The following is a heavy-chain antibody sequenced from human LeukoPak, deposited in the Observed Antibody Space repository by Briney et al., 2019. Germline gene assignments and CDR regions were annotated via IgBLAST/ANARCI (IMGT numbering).Heavy chain of an antibody. CDR2: IASDGSST. J-gene: IGHJ4*02. V-gene: IGHV3-74*01. CDR1: GFTFSSYW. Sequence: PGGSLRLSCAASGFTFSSYWMNWVRQAPGKGLVWVSRIASDGSSTTYADSVKGRFSISRDNAKNTLYLQMNSLRVEDTAVYYCARTYSSSAPYFDYWGQGTLVTVSS. CDR3: ARTYSSSAPYFDY. D-gene: IGHD6-6*01.